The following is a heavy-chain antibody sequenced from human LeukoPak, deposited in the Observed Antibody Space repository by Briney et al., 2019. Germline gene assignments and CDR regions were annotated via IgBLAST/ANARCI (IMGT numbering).Heavy chain of an antibody. CDR2: ITWNSGSI. D-gene: IGHD6-13*01. Sequence: PGRSLRLPCAASRFTSDDYAMHWVRQAPGKGLEWVSGITWNSGSIGYADSVKGRFTISRDNAKNSLYLQMNSLRAEDTALYYCAKDIGSNSRLFDYWGQGTLVTVSS. CDR1: RFTSDDYA. V-gene: IGHV3-9*02. CDR3: AKDIGSNSRLFDY. J-gene: IGHJ4*02.